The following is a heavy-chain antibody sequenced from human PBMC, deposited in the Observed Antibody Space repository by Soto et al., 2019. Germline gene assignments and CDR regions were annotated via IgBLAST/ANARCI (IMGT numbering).Heavy chain of an antibody. Sequence: GGSLRLSCAASGFTFSSYAMSWVRQAPGKGLEWVSAISGSGGSTYYADSVKGRFTISRDNSKNTLYLQMNSLRAEDTAVYYCANRVRYGITIFGVLDVWGKGTTVTVSS. CDR3: ANRVRYGITIFGVLDV. D-gene: IGHD3-3*01. CDR2: ISGSGGST. J-gene: IGHJ6*04. V-gene: IGHV3-23*01. CDR1: GFTFSSYA.